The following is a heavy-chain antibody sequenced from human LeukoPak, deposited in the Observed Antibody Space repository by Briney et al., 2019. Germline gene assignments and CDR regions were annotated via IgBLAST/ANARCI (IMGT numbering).Heavy chain of an antibody. CDR2: ISAYNGNT. CDR1: GYTFTSYG. Sequence: ASVKVSCKASGYTFTSYGISWVRQAPGQGLEWMGWISAYNGNTNYAQKLQGRVTMTTDTSTSTAYMELRSLRSDDTAVYYCARVLYSEGYYGSGSYPNWGQGTLVTVSS. CDR3: ARVLYSEGYYGSGSYPN. J-gene: IGHJ4*02. D-gene: IGHD3-10*01. V-gene: IGHV1-18*01.